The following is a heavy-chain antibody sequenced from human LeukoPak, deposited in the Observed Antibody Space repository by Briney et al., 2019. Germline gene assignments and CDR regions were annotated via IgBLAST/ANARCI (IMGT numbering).Heavy chain of an antibody. J-gene: IGHJ4*02. D-gene: IGHD5-12*01. CDR3: VRASSSITVATNFDY. Sequence: PSETLSLTCTVSGYSISSGYYWGWIRQPPGKGLEWIGSIYHSGSTYYNPSLKSRVTISVDTSKNQFSLKLSSVTAADTAVYYCVRASSSITVATNFDYWGQGTLVTVSS. CDR2: IYHSGST. V-gene: IGHV4-38-2*02. CDR1: GYSISSGYY.